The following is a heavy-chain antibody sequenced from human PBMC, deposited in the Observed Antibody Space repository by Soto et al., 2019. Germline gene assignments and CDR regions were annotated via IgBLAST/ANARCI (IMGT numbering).Heavy chain of an antibody. CDR3: ARYLGYFDWLSSGSDP. J-gene: IGHJ5*02. CDR2: INHSGST. V-gene: IGHV4-34*01. D-gene: IGHD3-9*01. CDR1: GGYFSCYY. Sequence: SETLSLTCAVYGGYFSCYYWSWIRQPPGKGLEWIGEINHSGSTNYNPSHKSRVTISVEPSKNQFSLKLSSVTAAVTAVYFCARYLGYFDWLSSGSDPWGQGTLVTVSS.